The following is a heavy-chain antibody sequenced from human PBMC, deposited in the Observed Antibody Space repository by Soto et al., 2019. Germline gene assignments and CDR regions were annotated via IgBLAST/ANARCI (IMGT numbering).Heavy chain of an antibody. D-gene: IGHD6-19*01. V-gene: IGHV3-30*18. Sequence: QVQLVESGGGVVQPGRSLRLSCAASGFTFSTYGMHWVRQAPGKGLEWVAVISFDGKVAYYADFVKGRFTISRDNSKNTLHLQMNGLRAEDTAVYYCAKEPTKYRGGWYFDDWGQGTLVTVSS. CDR1: GFTFSTYG. J-gene: IGHJ4*02. CDR2: ISFDGKVA. CDR3: AKEPTKYRGGWYFDD.